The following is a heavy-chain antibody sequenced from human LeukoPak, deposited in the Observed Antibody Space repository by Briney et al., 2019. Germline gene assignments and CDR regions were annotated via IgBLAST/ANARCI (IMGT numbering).Heavy chain of an antibody. CDR3: AKPLWFGDSFDAFDI. V-gene: IGHV3-23*01. Sequence: GGSLRLSCAVSGLTFNNYAMSWVRQAPGKGLEWVSGISGRGASKYYADSVKGRFTISRDNSKNTLYLQMNSLRAEDTAVYYCAKPLWFGDSFDAFDIWGQGTMVTVSS. CDR2: ISGRGASK. J-gene: IGHJ3*02. D-gene: IGHD3-10*01. CDR1: GLTFNNYA.